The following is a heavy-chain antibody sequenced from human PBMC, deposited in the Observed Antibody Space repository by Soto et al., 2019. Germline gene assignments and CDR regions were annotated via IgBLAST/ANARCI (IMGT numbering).Heavy chain of an antibody. Sequence: SGTLSLTCDVYGGSFSGYYWSWIRQPPGKGLEWIGEINHSGSTNYNPSLKSRVSISVDMSKNQFSLKLSSVTAADTAVYYCARGSVVVVINYWGQGIMVTVSS. V-gene: IGHV4-34*01. CDR2: INHSGST. CDR1: GGSFSGYY. J-gene: IGHJ4*02. CDR3: ARGSVVVVINY. D-gene: IGHD3-22*01.